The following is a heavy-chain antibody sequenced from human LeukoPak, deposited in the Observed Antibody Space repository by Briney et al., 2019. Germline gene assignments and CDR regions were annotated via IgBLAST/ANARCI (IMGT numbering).Heavy chain of an antibody. J-gene: IGHJ4*02. V-gene: IGHV3-30*02. CDR1: GFTSSTYG. CDR3: AKALGQQLVDY. Sequence: GGSLRLSCAASGFTSSTYGMQWVRQAPGKGLEWVAVIWYDGSNKYYADSVKGRFTVSRDNSKNTLYLQMNSLRAEDTAVYYCAKALGQQLVDYWGQGTLVTVSS. D-gene: IGHD6-13*01. CDR2: IWYDGSNK.